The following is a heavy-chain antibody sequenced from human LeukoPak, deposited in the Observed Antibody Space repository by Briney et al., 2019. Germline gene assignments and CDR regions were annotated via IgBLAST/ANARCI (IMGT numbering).Heavy chain of an antibody. J-gene: IGHJ4*02. V-gene: IGHV1-18*01. Sequence: ASVKVSCKASGYTFTSYGISWVRQAPGQGLEWMGWISAYNGNTNYAQKLQGRVTMTTDTSTSTAYMELRSLRSDDTAVYYCAKDPVEPRFLEPDPFDYWGQGTLVTVSS. D-gene: IGHD3-3*01. CDR1: GYTFTSYG. CDR2: ISAYNGNT. CDR3: AKDPVEPRFLEPDPFDY.